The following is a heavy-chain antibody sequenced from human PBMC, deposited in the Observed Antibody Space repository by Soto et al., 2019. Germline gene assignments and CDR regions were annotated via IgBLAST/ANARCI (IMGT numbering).Heavy chain of an antibody. CDR3: ARGVGIAAAGTARSGMDV. Sequence: QVQLQQWGAGLLKPSETLSLTCAVYGGSFSGYYWSWIRQPPGKGLEWIGEINHSGSTNYNPSLRGRVTISVDTSKNPFSLKLSSVTAADTSVYYCARGVGIAAAGTARSGMDVWCQGTTVTVSS. V-gene: IGHV4-34*01. J-gene: IGHJ6*02. CDR1: GGSFSGYY. CDR2: INHSGST. D-gene: IGHD6-13*01.